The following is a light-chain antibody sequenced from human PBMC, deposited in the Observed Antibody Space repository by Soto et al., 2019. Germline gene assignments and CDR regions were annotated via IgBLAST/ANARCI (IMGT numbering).Light chain of an antibody. V-gene: IGKV1-9*01. J-gene: IGKJ2*01. CDR2: AAS. Sequence: IQLTQSPSSLSASVGDRVTISCRASQGNNSFVAWYQQKSGKAPKLLIYAASTLQSGVPSRFSGSGSGTDFTLTISSLQPEDFVTYYCQQLNDRRFSFGQGTKLDIK. CDR1: QGNNSF. CDR3: QQLNDRRFS.